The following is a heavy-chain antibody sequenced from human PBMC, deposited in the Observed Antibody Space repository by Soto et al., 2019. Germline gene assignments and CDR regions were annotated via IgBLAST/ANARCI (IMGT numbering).Heavy chain of an antibody. J-gene: IGHJ4*02. V-gene: IGHV5-51*01. Sequence: SXXSLKIACKGSGYSFTSYWICWVPQMPGKGLEWRGIIYPGDSDTRYSPSFQGQVTISADKSISTAYLQWSSLKASDTAMYYCASGSIAAAGLLFDYWGQGTLVTVSS. CDR1: GYSFTSYW. CDR3: ASGSIAAAGLLFDY. D-gene: IGHD6-13*01. CDR2: IYPGDSDT.